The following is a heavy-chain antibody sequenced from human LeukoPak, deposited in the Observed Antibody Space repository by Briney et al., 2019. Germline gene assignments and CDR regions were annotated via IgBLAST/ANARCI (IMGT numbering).Heavy chain of an antibody. D-gene: IGHD6-19*01. CDR1: GFTFSNFA. CDR2: ITGGSGAK. J-gene: IGHJ4*02. Sequence: PGGSLRVSCEASGFTFSNFAMSWVRQAPGMGLEWVSTITGGSGAKYYADSVKGRFTISRDNSKDTLYLQMNSLRADDTAVYFCAKDTPLTGYTSGWSSNSFDYWGQGILVAVSS. CDR3: AKDTPLTGYTSGWSSNSFDY. V-gene: IGHV3-23*01.